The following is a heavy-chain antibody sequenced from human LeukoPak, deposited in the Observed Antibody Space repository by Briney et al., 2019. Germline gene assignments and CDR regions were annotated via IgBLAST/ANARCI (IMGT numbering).Heavy chain of an antibody. J-gene: IGHJ4*02. V-gene: IGHV4-39*01. Sequence: SETLSLTCTVSGGSISSSSYYWGWIRQPPGKGLEWIGSIYYSGSTYYNPSLKSRVTISVDTSKNQFSLKLSSVTAADTAVYYCARHAPYYYGSGSYVPPFDYWGQGTLVTVSS. CDR2: IYYSGST. CDR3: ARHAPYYYGSGSYVPPFDY. CDR1: GGSISSSSYY. D-gene: IGHD3-10*01.